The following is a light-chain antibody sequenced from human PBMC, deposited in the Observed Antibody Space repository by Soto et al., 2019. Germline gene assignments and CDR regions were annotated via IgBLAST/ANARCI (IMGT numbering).Light chain of an antibody. CDR3: SSYTSATTYV. J-gene: IGLJ1*01. CDR1: SSDVGGYNY. Sequence: QSVLTQPASVSGSPGQSITISCTGTSSDVGGYNYVSWYQHHPGKAPKLMIHEVSDRPSGISNRFSGSKSGNTASLTISGLRAEDEADYYCSSYTSATTYVFGTGTKVTVL. V-gene: IGLV2-14*01. CDR2: EVS.